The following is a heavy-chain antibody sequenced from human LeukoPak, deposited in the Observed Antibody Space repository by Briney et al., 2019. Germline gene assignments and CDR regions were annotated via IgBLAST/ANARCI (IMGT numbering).Heavy chain of an antibody. J-gene: IGHJ4*02. D-gene: IGHD3-10*01. Sequence: KPGGSLRLSCVASGFTFSSYSMNWVRQAPGKGLEWVSSISGSSNYIYYADSVKGRFTISRDNAKNSLYLQVNSLRAEDTAVYYCARDRAAILRHFDYWGQGTLVTVSS. CDR3: ARDRAAILRHFDY. CDR2: ISGSSNYI. CDR1: GFTFSSYS. V-gene: IGHV3-21*01.